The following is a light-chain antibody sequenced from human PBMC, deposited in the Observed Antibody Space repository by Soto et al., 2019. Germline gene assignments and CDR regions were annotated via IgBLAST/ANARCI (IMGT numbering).Light chain of an antibody. CDR3: QQYGSSPPIT. Sequence: VLTQSPGTLSLSPGESATLSCRDSQSVSSSYLAWYQQKPGQAPRLLIYGAYSRATGIPDRFSGSGSGTDFTPTISRLEPEDFAVYYCQQYGSSPPITCGQGTRLEIK. CDR1: QSVSSSY. J-gene: IGKJ5*01. CDR2: GAY. V-gene: IGKV3-20*01.